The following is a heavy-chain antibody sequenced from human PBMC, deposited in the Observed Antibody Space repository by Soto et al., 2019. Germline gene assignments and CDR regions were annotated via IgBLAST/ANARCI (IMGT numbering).Heavy chain of an antibody. CDR1: AFKFRVYA. J-gene: IGHJ4*02. D-gene: IGHD6-19*01. CDR2: ISGSGGST. CDR3: ATVRIRSGCPHVSDY. Sequence: GLSLSLPCAASAFKFRVYAMSWVRKPTRKGLEWVSAISGSGGSTYYADSVKGRFTISRDNSMNSLYLQMNSLRAEDTAVYYCATVRIRSGCPHVSDYLGQGTL. V-gene: IGHV3-23*01.